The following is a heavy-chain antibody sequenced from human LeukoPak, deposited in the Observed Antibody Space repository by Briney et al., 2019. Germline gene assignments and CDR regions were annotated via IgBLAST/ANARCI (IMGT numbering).Heavy chain of an antibody. D-gene: IGHD5-12*01. CDR1: GGSISNSY. Sequence: PSETLSLTCTVSGGSISNSYWSWIRQPPGKGLEWIGYISSSGSVNDNPSLRSRVTISVDTSKNQFFLNLSSVSAADTAVYYCARIPLGYSGAYYFDYWGQGTLVTVSP. V-gene: IGHV4-4*09. CDR2: ISSSGSV. CDR3: ARIPLGYSGAYYFDY. J-gene: IGHJ4*02.